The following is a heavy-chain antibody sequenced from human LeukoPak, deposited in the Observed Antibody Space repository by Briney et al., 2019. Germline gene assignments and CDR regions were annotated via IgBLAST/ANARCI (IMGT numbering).Heavy chain of an antibody. CDR2: ITGRGGGT. J-gene: IGHJ6*02. Sequence: GGSLRLSCAASGFTFSGYAMSWVRQAPGKGLEWVSAITGRGGGTYYADSVRGRFTISRDNSKNTLYLQMNSLRAEDTAVYYCARDLGCSSTSCYGRPNYYYGMDVWGQGTTVTVSS. CDR3: ARDLGCSSTSCYGRPNYYYGMDV. CDR1: GFTFSGYA. D-gene: IGHD2-2*01. V-gene: IGHV3-23*01.